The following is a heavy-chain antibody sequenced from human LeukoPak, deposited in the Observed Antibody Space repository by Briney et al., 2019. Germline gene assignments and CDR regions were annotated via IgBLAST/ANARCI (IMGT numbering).Heavy chain of an antibody. J-gene: IGHJ5*02. V-gene: IGHV3-53*01. CDR3: AAQALAGKGNYFDP. CDR1: EFTVSNNY. Sequence: GGSLRLSCTASEFTVSNNYMTWVRQAPGKGLEWVSVIYRDGNTYYADTVEARFTISTDNSKTTLYLQMDSLRAEDTAVYYCAAQALAGKGNYFDPWGQGTLVTVSS. D-gene: IGHD6-19*01. CDR2: IYRDGNT.